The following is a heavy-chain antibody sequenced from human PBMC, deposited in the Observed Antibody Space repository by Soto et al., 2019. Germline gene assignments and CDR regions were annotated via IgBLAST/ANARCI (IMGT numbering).Heavy chain of an antibody. CDR3: ARSGTGTVSLFYYYGLDV. V-gene: IGHV4-59*01. Sequence: SETLSLTCTVSGGSFSNYFWSWIRQPPGKGLEWIGYILHSGSTIYNPSLKSRVTISVDTSKNQFSLRLRSVTAADTAVYYCARSGTGTVSLFYYYGLDVWGQGTTVTVSS. D-gene: IGHD1-7*01. CDR2: ILHSGST. CDR1: GGSFSNYF. J-gene: IGHJ6*02.